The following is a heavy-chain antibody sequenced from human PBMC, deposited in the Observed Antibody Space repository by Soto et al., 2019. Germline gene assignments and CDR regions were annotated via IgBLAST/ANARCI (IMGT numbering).Heavy chain of an antibody. Sequence: GGSLRLSCAASGFTISSNAMYWVRQAPGKGLEWVSGISDRGDTTHYADSVKGRFTISRDTSKNTLYLQLNTLRADDTAVYYCAKDKPGTTSFDYWGQGTLVTVSS. CDR1: GFTISSNA. CDR2: ISDRGDTT. J-gene: IGHJ4*02. CDR3: AKDKPGTTSFDY. D-gene: IGHD1-1*01. V-gene: IGHV3-23*01.